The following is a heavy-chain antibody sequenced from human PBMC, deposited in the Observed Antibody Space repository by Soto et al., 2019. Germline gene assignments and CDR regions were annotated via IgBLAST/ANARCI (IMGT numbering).Heavy chain of an antibody. CDR3: ARDSLAAAGTLYYYYGMDV. CDR2: TYYRSKWYN. J-gene: IGHJ6*02. CDR1: GDSVSSNSAA. D-gene: IGHD6-13*01. V-gene: IGHV6-1*01. Sequence: KQSQTLSLTCAISGDSVSSNSAAWNWIRQSPSRGLEWLGRTYYRSKWYNDYAVSVKSRITINPDTSKNQFSLQLNSVTPEDTAVYYCARDSLAAAGTLYYYYGMDVWGQGTTVTVSS.